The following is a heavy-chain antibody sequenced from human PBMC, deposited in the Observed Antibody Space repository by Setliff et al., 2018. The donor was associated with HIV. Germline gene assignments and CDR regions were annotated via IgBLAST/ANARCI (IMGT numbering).Heavy chain of an antibody. D-gene: IGHD6-13*01. CDR2: INPNSGDT. J-gene: IGHJ3*02. V-gene: IGHV1-2*06. CDR1: GYTSTGYY. CDR3: ARRGRQQSDAFDI. Sequence: ASVKVSCKASGYTSTGYYVHWVRQAPGQGLEWVGRINPNSGDTNYAQKFQGRVTMTRDTSISTAYMELSRLRSDDTAVYYCARRGRQQSDAFDIWGQGTMVTVSS.